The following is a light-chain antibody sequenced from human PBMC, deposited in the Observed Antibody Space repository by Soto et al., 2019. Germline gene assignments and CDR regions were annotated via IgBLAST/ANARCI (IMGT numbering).Light chain of an antibody. CDR1: SSDVGGYKY. J-gene: IGLJ3*02. CDR2: EVS. V-gene: IGLV2-8*01. CDR3: SSYAGSILGV. Sequence: QSALTQPPSASGSPGQSVTISCTGTSSDVGGYKYVTWYQQHPGKAPKLMIYEVSKRPSGVPDRFSGSKSGNTASLTVSGLQAEDEADYYCSSYAGSILGVFGGGTKLTVL.